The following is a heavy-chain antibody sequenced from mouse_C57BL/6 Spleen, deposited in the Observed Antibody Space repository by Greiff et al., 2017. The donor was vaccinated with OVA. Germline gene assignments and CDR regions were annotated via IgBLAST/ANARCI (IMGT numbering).Heavy chain of an antibody. Sequence: VQLQQPGAELVKPGASVKVSCKASGYTFTSYWMHWVKQRPGQGLEWIGRIHPSDSDTNYNQKFKGKATLTVDKSSSTAYMQLSSLTSEDSAVYYCAISYYDYDGGAWFAYWGQGTLVTVSA. J-gene: IGHJ3*01. CDR3: AISYYDYDGGAWFAY. CDR1: GYTFTSYW. V-gene: IGHV1-74*01. D-gene: IGHD2-4*01. CDR2: IHPSDSDT.